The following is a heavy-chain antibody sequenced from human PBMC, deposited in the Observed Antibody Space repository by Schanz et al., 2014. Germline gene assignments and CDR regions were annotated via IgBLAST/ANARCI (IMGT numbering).Heavy chain of an antibody. CDR3: ARDGVDAAAGGNY. D-gene: IGHD6-13*01. J-gene: IGHJ4*02. CDR2: MNPDSGNT. Sequence: QVQLVQSGAEVHKPGASLKISCKASGYTFTSYDFNWVRQAPGQGLEWMGWMNPDSGNTGYAQKFQGRVTVTSDTSTSTVYMELSGLRSEDTAVYYCARDGVDAAAGGNYWGQGTLVTVSS. CDR1: GYTFTSYD. V-gene: IGHV1-8*01.